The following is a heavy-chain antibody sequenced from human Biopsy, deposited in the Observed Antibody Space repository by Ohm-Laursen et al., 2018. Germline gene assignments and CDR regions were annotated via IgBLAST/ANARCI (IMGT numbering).Heavy chain of an antibody. Sequence: SSMKVSCKASGGTFNDYGITWVRQAPGQGLEWVGRIISMVGTPKYAQKFQGRATITVDKSTSTAYLDLSSLKSEDTAVYYCARDKTVLNYYFASDVWGQGTTVTVSS. V-gene: IGHV1-69*04. CDR3: ARDKTVLNYYFASDV. CDR2: IISMVGTP. D-gene: IGHD2/OR15-2a*01. J-gene: IGHJ6*01. CDR1: GGTFNDYG.